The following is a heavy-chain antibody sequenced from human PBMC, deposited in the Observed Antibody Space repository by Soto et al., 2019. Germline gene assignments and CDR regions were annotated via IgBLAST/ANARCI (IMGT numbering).Heavy chain of an antibody. V-gene: IGHV1-69*02. Sequence: GASVKVCCKDCGGTLGSYTMSWVRQEPRQGLEWMGRIIPILGIANYAQKFQGRVTITADKSTSTAYMELSSLRSEDTAVYYCARSRVYYYDSSGYYIDYWGQGTLVTVSS. D-gene: IGHD3-22*01. CDR2: IIPILGIA. CDR1: GGTLGSYT. J-gene: IGHJ4*02. CDR3: ARSRVYYYDSSGYYIDY.